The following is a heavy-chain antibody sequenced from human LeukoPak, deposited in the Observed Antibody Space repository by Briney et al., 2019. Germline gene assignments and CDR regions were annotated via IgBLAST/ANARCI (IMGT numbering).Heavy chain of an antibody. J-gene: IGHJ4*02. D-gene: IGHD1-26*01. CDR3: AREGGVGAKFDY. CDR1: GGSISSGSYY. CDR2: IYTSGST. Sequence: SQTLSLTCTVSGGSISSGSYYWSWIRQPAGKGLEWIGRIYTSGSTNYNPSLKSRVTISVDTSKNQFSLKLSSVTAADTAVYYCAREGGVGAKFDYWGQGTLVTVSS. V-gene: IGHV4-61*02.